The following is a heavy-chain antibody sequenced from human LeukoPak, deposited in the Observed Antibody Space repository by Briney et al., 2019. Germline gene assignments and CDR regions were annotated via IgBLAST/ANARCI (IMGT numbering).Heavy chain of an antibody. J-gene: IGHJ3*02. Sequence: SETLSLTCTVSGGSISSYYWSWIRQPPGKGLEWIGYIYYSGSTYYNPSLKSRVTISVDTSKNQFSLKLSSVTAADTAVYYCARDLVIFDWLSHAFDIWSQGTMVTVSS. CDR1: GGSISSYY. D-gene: IGHD3-9*01. V-gene: IGHV4-59*01. CDR3: ARDLVIFDWLSHAFDI. CDR2: IYYSGST.